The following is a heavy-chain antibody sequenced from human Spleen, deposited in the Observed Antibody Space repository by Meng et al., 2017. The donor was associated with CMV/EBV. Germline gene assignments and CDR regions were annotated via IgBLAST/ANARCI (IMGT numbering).Heavy chain of an antibody. V-gene: IGHV7-4-1*01. CDR3: ASSFYSSGPGY. CDR2: INTNTGNP. J-gene: IGHJ4*02. Sequence: QVELVQSVSELEKPGGSVKVSCKASGYTFTRCAMNWVRQAPGQGLEWMGWINTNTGNPTYAQGFTGRFVFSLDTSVSTAYLQICSLKAEDTAVYYCASSFYSSGPGYWGQGTLVTVSS. CDR1: GYTFTRCA. D-gene: IGHD6-19*01.